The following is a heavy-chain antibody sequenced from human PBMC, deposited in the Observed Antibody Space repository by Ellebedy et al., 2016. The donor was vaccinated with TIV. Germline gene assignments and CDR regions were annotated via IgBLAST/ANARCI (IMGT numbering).Heavy chain of an antibody. Sequence: GESLKISXAASGFTFSSYAMSWVRQAPGKGLEWVSTVSGGGGSTYYADSVKGRFTISRDNSKNTLYLQMNSLRAEDTARYYCVKGAWLDFWGQGALVTVSS. CDR2: VSGGGGST. CDR1: GFTFSSYA. V-gene: IGHV3-23*01. CDR3: VKGAWLDF. J-gene: IGHJ4*02.